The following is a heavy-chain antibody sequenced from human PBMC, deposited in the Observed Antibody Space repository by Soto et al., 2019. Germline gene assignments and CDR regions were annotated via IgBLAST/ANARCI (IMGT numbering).Heavy chain of an antibody. V-gene: IGHV6-1*01. Sequence: SQTLSLTCAISGDSVSSNSAAWNWIRQSPSRGLEWLGRIFLSFKWYNDFAVSVKSRITINPDKFKKPFFLQLNSVAPEDTAVYYCSRDGYCSCGSCYSLEYYYGMDVWGQGTTVTVSS. J-gene: IGHJ6*02. CDR2: IFLSFKWYN. D-gene: IGHD2-15*01. CDR1: GDSVSSNSAA. CDR3: SRDGYCSCGSCYSLEYYYGMDV.